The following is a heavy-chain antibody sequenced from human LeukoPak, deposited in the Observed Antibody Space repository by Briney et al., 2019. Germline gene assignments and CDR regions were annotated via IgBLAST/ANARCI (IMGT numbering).Heavy chain of an antibody. CDR3: ARGDDSGYYDYFDY. CDR2: ISGGGGST. J-gene: IGHJ4*02. V-gene: IGHV3-23*01. CDR1: GFTFSSYA. D-gene: IGHD3-22*01. Sequence: PGGSLRLSCAASGFTFSSYAMSWVRQAPGKGLEWVSAISGGGGSTYYAASVKGRFTISRGFSKNTVFLHMNSLRAEDTAMYYCARGDDSGYYDYFDYWGQGALVTVSS.